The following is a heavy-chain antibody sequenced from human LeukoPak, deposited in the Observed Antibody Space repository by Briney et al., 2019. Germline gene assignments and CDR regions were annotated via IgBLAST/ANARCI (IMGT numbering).Heavy chain of an antibody. V-gene: IGHV1-69*01. Sequence: RASVKVSCKASGGTFSSYAISWVRQAPGQGLEWMGGIIPIFGTANYAQKFQGRVTITADESTSTAYMELSSLRSEDTAVYYCARPDEDRGYSYGYNYWGQGTLVTVS. CDR1: GGTFSSYA. D-gene: IGHD5-18*01. CDR2: IIPIFGTA. CDR3: ARPDEDRGYSYGYNY. J-gene: IGHJ4*02.